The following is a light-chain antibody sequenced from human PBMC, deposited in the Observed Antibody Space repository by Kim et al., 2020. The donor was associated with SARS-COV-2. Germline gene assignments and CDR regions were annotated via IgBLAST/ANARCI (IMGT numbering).Light chain of an antibody. Sequence: SYELTQPPSVSVAPVKTARITCGGNNIGSKSVHWYQQKPGQAPVLVIYYDSDRPTGIPERFSGSNSGNTATLTISRVEAGDEADYYCQVWDSSSDHPFGG. CDR2: YDS. V-gene: IGLV3-21*04. CDR3: QVWDSSSDHP. CDR1: NIGSKS. J-gene: IGLJ2*01.